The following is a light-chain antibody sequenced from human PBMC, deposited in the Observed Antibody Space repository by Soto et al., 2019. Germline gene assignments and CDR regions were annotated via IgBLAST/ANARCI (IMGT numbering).Light chain of an antibody. CDR1: QSVSSSY. V-gene: IGKV3-20*01. J-gene: IGKJ1*01. CDR3: QHYGTSPKP. CDR2: GAS. Sequence: ELVLTQSPGTLSLSPGERATLSCRASQSVSSSYLAWYQQKPGQAPRLLILGASTRATGIPDRFSASGSGTDFTLTISRLEPADFAVYYCQHYGTSPKPFGQGTKVEVK.